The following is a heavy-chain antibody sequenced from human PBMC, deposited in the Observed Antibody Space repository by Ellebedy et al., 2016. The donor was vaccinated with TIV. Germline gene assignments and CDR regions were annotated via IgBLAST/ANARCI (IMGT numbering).Heavy chain of an antibody. D-gene: IGHD3-16*01. V-gene: IGHV3-23*01. CDR2: IGGLDDRT. J-gene: IGHJ2*01. CDR1: GFTFHDYA. CDR3: TRRPRGGLPTHYWYFDL. Sequence: GGSLRLSXVASGFTFHDYAMHWVRQAPGKGLEWVSTIGGLDDRTHYADYVEGRFTISRDNSKNTLFLQVNSLRAEDTAIYYCTRRPRGGLPTHYWYFDLWGRGTLVTVSS.